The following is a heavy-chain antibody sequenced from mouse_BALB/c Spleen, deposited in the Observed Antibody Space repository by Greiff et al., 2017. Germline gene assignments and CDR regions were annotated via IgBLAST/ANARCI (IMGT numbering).Heavy chain of an antibody. D-gene: IGHD2-10*02. Sequence: VQLQQSGPGLVAPSQSLSITCTVSGFSLTSYGVNWVRQPPGKGLEWLGVIWAGGSTNYNSALMSRLSISKDNSKSQVFLKMNSLQTDDTAMYYCARDRSAYGSSDAMDYWGQGTSVTVSS. V-gene: IGHV2-9*02. CDR2: IWAGGST. CDR1: GFSLTSYG. CDR3: ARDRSAYGSSDAMDY. J-gene: IGHJ4*01.